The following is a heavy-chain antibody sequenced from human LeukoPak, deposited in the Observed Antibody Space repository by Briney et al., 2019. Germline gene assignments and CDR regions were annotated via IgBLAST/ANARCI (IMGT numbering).Heavy chain of an antibody. D-gene: IGHD3-10*01. CDR2: INHSGST. CDR3: ARRVMVRGVIYYYYYMDV. J-gene: IGHJ6*03. V-gene: IGHV4-34*01. Sequence: PSGTLSLTCAVYGGSFSGYYWSWIRQPPGKGLEWIGEINHSGSTNYNPSLKSRVTISVDTSKNQFSLKLSSVTAADTAVYYCARRVMVRGVIYYYYYMDVWGKGTTVTISS. CDR1: GGSFSGYY.